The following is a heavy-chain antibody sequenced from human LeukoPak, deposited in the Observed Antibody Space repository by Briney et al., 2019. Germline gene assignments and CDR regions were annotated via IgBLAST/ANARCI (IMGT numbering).Heavy chain of an antibody. J-gene: IGHJ3*02. Sequence: SETLSLTRTVSGGSISSYYWSWIRQPAGKGLEWIGRIYTSGSTNYNPSLKSRVTMSVDTSKNQFSLKLSPVTAADTAVYYCAREGTMIVDAFDIWGQGTMVTVSS. V-gene: IGHV4-4*07. CDR1: GGSISSYY. CDR2: IYTSGST. D-gene: IGHD3-22*01. CDR3: AREGTMIVDAFDI.